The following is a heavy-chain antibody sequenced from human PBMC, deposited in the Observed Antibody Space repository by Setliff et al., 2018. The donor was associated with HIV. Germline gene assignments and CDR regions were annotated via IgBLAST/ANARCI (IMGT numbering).Heavy chain of an antibody. CDR1: GFTFGDYA. V-gene: IGHV3-49*04. D-gene: IGHD3-10*01. CDR2: ISSKAYGGTT. J-gene: IGHJ4*02. CDR3: TRYPDNMVRGVSPFDY. Sequence: PGGSLRLSCTASGFTFGDYAMSWVRPAPGKGLEWVGFISSKAYGGTTEYAASVKGRFTISRDDSKSIAYLQMNSLKTEDTAVYYCTRYPDNMVRGVSPFDYGGQGTLVT.